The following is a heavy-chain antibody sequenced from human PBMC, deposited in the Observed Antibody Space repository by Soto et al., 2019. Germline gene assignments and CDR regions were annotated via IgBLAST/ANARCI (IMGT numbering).Heavy chain of an antibody. Sequence: GGSLRLSCAASGFTFSNAWMNWVRQAPGKGLEWVGRIKSKTDGGTTDYAAPVKGRFTISRDDSKNTLYLQMNSLKTEDTAVYYCTSLQQLVPYYYGMDVWGQGTTVTVSS. CDR2: IKSKTDGGTT. V-gene: IGHV3-15*07. D-gene: IGHD6-13*01. J-gene: IGHJ6*02. CDR3: TSLQQLVPYYYGMDV. CDR1: GFTFSNAW.